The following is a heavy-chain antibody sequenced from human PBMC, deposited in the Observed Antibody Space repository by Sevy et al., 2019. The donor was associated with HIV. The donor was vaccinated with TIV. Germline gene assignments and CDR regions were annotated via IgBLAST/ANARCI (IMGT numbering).Heavy chain of an antibody. CDR2: FYINGNA. V-gene: IGHV3-66*01. D-gene: IGHD2-2*01. CDR3: VREAFCSSATCYRPY. Sequence: GGSLRLSCAASGFTVSSNDMSWVRQAPGKGLEWVSIFYINGNAYYSDSVKGGFIISRDTSQNTVFLHMNSLRAEDTAVYYCVREAFCSSATCYRPYWGQGTLVTVSS. CDR1: GFTVSSND. J-gene: IGHJ4*02.